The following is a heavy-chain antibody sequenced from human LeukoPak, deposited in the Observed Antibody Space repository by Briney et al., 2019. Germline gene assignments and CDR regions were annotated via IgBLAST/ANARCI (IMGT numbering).Heavy chain of an antibody. Sequence: GGSLRLSCAASGFTFNSYDMSWVRQAPGKGLEWVSTISGDGVRTYYADYVKGRFTISRDISKNTLYLQMNSLRAEDAALFYCARDRDLTGDRKAGYFDYWGQGTLVTVSS. CDR3: ARDRDLTGDRKAGYFDY. V-gene: IGHV3-23*01. CDR1: GFTFNSYD. CDR2: ISGDGVRT. D-gene: IGHD1-20*01. J-gene: IGHJ4*02.